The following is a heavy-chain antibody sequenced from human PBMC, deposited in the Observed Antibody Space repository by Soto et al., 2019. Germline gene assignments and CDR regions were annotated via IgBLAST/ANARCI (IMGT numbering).Heavy chain of an antibody. Sequence: QVQLVQSGPEVKKPGASVKVSCKTSGYTFTNYGISWVRQAPGQGLEWMGWITTDKDKTTYAQKFQGRVTMTTDTSTSTAYMELRSLRSDDTAMYYCATLSPAFDYWGQGTLVTVSS. J-gene: IGHJ4*02. CDR3: ATLSPAFDY. V-gene: IGHV1-18*01. CDR1: GYTFTNYG. CDR2: ITTDKDKT.